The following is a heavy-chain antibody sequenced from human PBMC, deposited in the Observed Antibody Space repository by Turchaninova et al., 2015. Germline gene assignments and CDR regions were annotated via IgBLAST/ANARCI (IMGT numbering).Heavy chain of an antibody. Sequence: EVQXVEXXXGLXXXGGXXGLSGAASGFTFGTDWMNWVRQAPVKGRKWVANIKQEGSEGYYVDSVKGRFTITRDNAKNSLYLQMNSLRAEDTAVYYCARDMHGSVYPYYYGMDVWGQGTTVTVSS. V-gene: IGHV3-7*03. D-gene: IGHD2-8*01. CDR3: ARDMHGSVYPYYYGMDV. CDR1: GFTFGTDW. CDR2: IKQEGSEG. J-gene: IGHJ6*02.